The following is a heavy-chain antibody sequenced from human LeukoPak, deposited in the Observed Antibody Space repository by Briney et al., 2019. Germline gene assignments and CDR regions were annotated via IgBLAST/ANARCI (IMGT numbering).Heavy chain of an antibody. Sequence: ASVKVSCKASGYTFTSYYMHWVRQAPGQGLEWMGVINPSDGSTTYARKFQGRVTMTRGTSTSTVYMELSSLRSEDTAVYYCARDITVAGMFDYWGQGTLVTVSS. J-gene: IGHJ4*02. CDR1: GYTFTSYY. D-gene: IGHD6-19*01. V-gene: IGHV1-46*01. CDR3: ARDITVAGMFDY. CDR2: INPSDGST.